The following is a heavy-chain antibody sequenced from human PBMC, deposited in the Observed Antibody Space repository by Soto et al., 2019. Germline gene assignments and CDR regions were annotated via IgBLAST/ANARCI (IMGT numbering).Heavy chain of an antibody. CDR1: GFTVSSNY. Sequence: EVQLVESGGGLIQPGGSLRLSCAASGFTVSSNYMSWVRQAPGKGLEWVSVIYSGGSTYYADSVKGRFTISRDNSTNTLYLQMNSLRAEDTAGYYWARLYYGSGWYFDYWGQGTLVTVSS. D-gene: IGHD6-19*01. CDR3: ARLYYGSGWYFDY. J-gene: IGHJ4*02. V-gene: IGHV3-53*01. CDR2: IYSGGST.